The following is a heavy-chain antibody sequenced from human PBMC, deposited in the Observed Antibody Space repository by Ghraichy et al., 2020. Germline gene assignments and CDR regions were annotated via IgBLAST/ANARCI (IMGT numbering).Heavy chain of an antibody. CDR3: ASYNQQLFHFDY. CDR2: IKQDGSEK. CDR1: GFTFSSYW. Sequence: GESLNISSAASGFTFSSYWMSWVRQAPGKGLEWVANIKQDGSEKYYVDSVKGRFTISRDNAKNSLYLQMNSLRAEDTAVYYCASYNQQLFHFDYWGQGTLVTVSS. V-gene: IGHV3-7*03. J-gene: IGHJ4*02. D-gene: IGHD6-13*01.